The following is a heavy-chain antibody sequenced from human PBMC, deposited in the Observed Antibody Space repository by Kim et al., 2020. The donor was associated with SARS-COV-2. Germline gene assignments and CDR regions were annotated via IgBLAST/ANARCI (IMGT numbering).Heavy chain of an antibody. Sequence: SETLSLTCAVYGGSFSGYYWSWIRQPPGKGLEWIGEINHSGSTNYNPSLKSRVTISVDTSKNQFSLKLSSVTAADTAVYYCARVGMATIKGIDYWGQGTLVTVSS. J-gene: IGHJ4*02. CDR2: INHSGST. D-gene: IGHD5-12*01. CDR1: GGSFSGYY. CDR3: ARVGMATIKGIDY. V-gene: IGHV4-34*01.